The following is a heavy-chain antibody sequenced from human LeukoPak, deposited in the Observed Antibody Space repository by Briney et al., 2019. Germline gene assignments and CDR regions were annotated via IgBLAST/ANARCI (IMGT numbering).Heavy chain of an antibody. CDR2: IYHSGST. D-gene: IGHD3-22*01. J-gene: IGHJ4*02. CDR3: ATLGDSSGYYYPDF. CDR1: GGSFSGYY. V-gene: IGHV4-34*01. Sequence: SETLSLTCAVYGGSFSGYYWSWIRQPPGKGLEWIGSIYHSGSTYYNPSLKSRVTISVDTSKNQFSLKLSSVTAADTAVYYCATLGDSSGYYYPDFWGQGTLVTVSS.